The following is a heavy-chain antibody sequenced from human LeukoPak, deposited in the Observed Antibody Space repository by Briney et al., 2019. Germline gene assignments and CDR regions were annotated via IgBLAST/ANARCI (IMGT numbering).Heavy chain of an antibody. Sequence: GASVKVSCKASGYTFTGYYMHWVRQAPGQGLEWMGWINPNSGGTNFAQNFQGRVTMTRDTSISTAYMELSSLRSDDTAVYYCARLYSGYGNYYYYMDVWGKGTTVTVSS. D-gene: IGHD5-12*01. CDR2: INPNSGGT. J-gene: IGHJ6*03. CDR1: GYTFTGYY. CDR3: ARLYSGYGNYYYYMDV. V-gene: IGHV1-2*02.